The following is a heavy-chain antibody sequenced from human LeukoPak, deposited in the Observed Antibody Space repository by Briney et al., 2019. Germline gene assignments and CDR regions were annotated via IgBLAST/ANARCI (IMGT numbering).Heavy chain of an antibody. J-gene: IGHJ4*02. CDR3: ARAGGSYQVFDY. Sequence: GGSLRLSCAASGFTFSSYSMNWVRQAPGKGLEWVSLITTNSAYIYYAESVKGRFTVSRDNAKNSLFLQMNSLRVEDTAVYYCARAGGSYQVFDYWGQGTLVTVSS. CDR1: GFTFSSYS. CDR2: ITTNSAYI. V-gene: IGHV3-21*01. D-gene: IGHD1-26*01.